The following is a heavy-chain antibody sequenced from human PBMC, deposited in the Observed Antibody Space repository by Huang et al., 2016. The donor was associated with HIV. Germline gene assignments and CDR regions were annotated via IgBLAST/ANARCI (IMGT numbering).Heavy chain of an antibody. CDR1: GFTFRSYW. CDR2: INLDGSER. Sequence: EVHLVESGGGLVRPGGSLRLSCAASGFTFRSYWINWVRQAPGRGLEGVANINLDGSERFYVDSVRGRFTISRDNANNSVSLQLNSLKAEDTGVYYCARGFQAKPGDYWGQGTLVTVSS. J-gene: IGHJ4*02. V-gene: IGHV3-7*01. CDR3: ARGFQAKPGDY.